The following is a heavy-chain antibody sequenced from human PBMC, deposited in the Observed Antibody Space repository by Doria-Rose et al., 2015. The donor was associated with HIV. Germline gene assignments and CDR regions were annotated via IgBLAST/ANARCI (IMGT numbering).Heavy chain of an antibody. CDR3: ARIKSSRWYHKYYFDF. D-gene: IGHD6-13*01. V-gene: IGHV2-26*01. Sequence: QVTLKESGPVLVKPTETLTLTCTVSGVSLNSPGMGVSWIRQPPGKALEWLANIFSDDERSYKTSLKSRLTISRGTYKSQVVLTMTDMDPVDTATYYCARIKSSRWYHKYYFDFWGQGTLVIVSA. CDR2: IFSDDER. CDR1: GVSLNSPGMG. J-gene: IGHJ4*02.